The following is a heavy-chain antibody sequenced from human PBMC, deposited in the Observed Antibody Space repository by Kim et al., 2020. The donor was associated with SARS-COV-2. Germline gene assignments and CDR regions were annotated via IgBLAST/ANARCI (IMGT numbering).Heavy chain of an antibody. CDR1: GGSISSSSYY. V-gene: IGHV4-39*02. D-gene: IGHD3-3*01. J-gene: IGHJ4*02. CDR2: IYYSGST. CDR3: ARSRPYYDFWSGMGGFDY. Sequence: SETLSLTCTVSGGSISSSSYYWGWIHQPPGKGLEWIGSIYYSGSTYYNPSLKSRVTISVDTSKNHFSLKLSSVTAADTAVYYCARSRPYYDFWSGMGGFDYWGQGTLVTVSS.